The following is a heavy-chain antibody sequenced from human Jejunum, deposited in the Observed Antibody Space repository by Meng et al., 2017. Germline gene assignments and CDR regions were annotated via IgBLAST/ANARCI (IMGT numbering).Heavy chain of an antibody. CDR1: GFTVSTNY. Sequence: GGSLRLSCAASGFTVSTNYMSWVRQAPGKGLEWVSVIYSGGSTYYADSVKGRFTISRDNSKNTLYLQMNSLRPEDTAVYYCARDSLATYGYSDDYGGQGKLV. CDR2: IYSGGST. J-gene: IGHJ4*02. CDR3: ARDSLATYGYSDDY. V-gene: IGHV3-66*02. D-gene: IGHD5-18*01.